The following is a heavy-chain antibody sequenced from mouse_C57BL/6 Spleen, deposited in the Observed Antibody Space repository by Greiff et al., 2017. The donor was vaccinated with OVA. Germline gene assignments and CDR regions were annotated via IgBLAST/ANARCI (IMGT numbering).Heavy chain of an antibody. CDR2: INPKNGGT. CDR3: ARWEDYSAWCAD. D-gene: IGHD1-1*01. CDR1: GYTFTDYY. Sequence: VQLQQSGPELVKPGASVKLSCKASGYTFTDYYMNWVKQSPGQSLEWIGDINPKNGGTSYNQKFKGKATLTVDKSSSTAYMELRSLTSEDSAVYYCARWEDYSAWCADWGQGTLVTVSA. V-gene: IGHV1-26*01. J-gene: IGHJ3*01.